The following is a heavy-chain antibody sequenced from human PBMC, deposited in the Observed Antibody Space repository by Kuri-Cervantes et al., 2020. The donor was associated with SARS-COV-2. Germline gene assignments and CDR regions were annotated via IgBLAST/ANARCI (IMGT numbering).Heavy chain of an antibody. Sequence: SETLSLTCTVSGGSISSYYWSWIRQPPGKGLEWIGYIYCSGSTNYNPSLKSRVTISVDTSKNQFSLKLSSVTAADTAVYYCARSGEDYPFDYWGQGTLVTVSS. CDR3: ARSGEDYPFDY. CDR1: GGSISSYY. J-gene: IGHJ4*02. D-gene: IGHD3-10*01. V-gene: IGHV4-59*12. CDR2: IYCSGST.